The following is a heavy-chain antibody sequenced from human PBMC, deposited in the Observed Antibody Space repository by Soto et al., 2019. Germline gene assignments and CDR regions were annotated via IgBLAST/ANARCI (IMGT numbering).Heavy chain of an antibody. CDR3: TAKPDSVLLWFGELLVRYGMDV. V-gene: IGHV3-15*07. Sequence: NPGGSLRLSCAASGFTFSNAWMNWVRQAPGKGLEWVGRIKSKTDGGTTDYAAPVKGRFTISRDDSKKKLYLQMNNLKTEDTAVYYCTAKPDSVLLWFGELLVRYGMDVWGQGTTVTVSS. CDR1: GFTFSNAW. CDR2: IKSKTDGGTT. D-gene: IGHD3-10*01. J-gene: IGHJ6*02.